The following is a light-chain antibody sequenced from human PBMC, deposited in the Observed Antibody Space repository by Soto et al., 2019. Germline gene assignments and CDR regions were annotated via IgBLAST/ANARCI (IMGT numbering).Light chain of an antibody. V-gene: IGKV3-11*01. CDR2: DAS. J-gene: IGKJ4*01. Sequence: DIVLTQSPATLSLSPGERATLSCRASQSVSSYLGWYQQRPGQAPRLLIYDASNRATGIPARFSGSGSGTDFTLTISSLEPEDFAVYYCQQRSSWPPTFGGGTKVEI. CDR1: QSVSSY. CDR3: QQRSSWPPT.